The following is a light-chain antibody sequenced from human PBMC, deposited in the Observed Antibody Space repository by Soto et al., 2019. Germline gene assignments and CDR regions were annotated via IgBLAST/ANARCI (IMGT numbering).Light chain of an antibody. J-gene: IGKJ1*01. CDR3: QHCHILPWT. CDR1: QDITNH. CDR2: DAS. V-gene: IGKV1-33*01. Sequence: DIQMTQSPSSLSASVGDRVTITCQASQDITNHLHWYQQKPGKTPKLLIYDASILETGVPSRFSGSGFGTDFTFIINDLQPEDFATYFCQHCHILPWTFGQGTKVEIK.